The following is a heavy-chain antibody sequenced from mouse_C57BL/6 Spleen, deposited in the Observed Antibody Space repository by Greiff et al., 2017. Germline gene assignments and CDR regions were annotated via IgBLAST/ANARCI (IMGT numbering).Heavy chain of an antibody. J-gene: IGHJ4*01. D-gene: IGHD2-2*01. CDR2: IDPEDGET. CDR1: GFNIKDYY. V-gene: IGHV14-2*01. Sequence: VHVKQSGAELVKPGASVKLSCTASGFNIKDYYMHWVKQRTEQGLEWIGRIDPEDGETKYAPKFQGKATITADTSSNTAYLQLSSLTSEDTAVYYCARSTMVTTYAMDYWGQGTSVTVSS. CDR3: ARSTMVTTYAMDY.